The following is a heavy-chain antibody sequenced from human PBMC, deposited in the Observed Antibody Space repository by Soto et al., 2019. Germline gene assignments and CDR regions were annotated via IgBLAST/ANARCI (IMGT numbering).Heavy chain of an antibody. CDR3: ARDQFLDAFDI. CDR1: GFIISSYS. CDR2: ISNDGSNK. J-gene: IGHJ3*02. D-gene: IGHD2-21*01. V-gene: IGHV3-30-3*01. Sequence: PGGSLRLSCAASGFIISSYSMHWVRQAPGKGLEWVAIISNDGSNKDYVDSVKGRFTISRDNSNNTLSLRMNSLRAEDTAVYYCARDQFLDAFDIWGQGTMDPVSS.